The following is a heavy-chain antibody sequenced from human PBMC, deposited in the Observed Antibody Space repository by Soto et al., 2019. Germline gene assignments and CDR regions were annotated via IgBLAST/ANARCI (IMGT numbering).Heavy chain of an antibody. CDR3: ARAGGSYHDDAFDI. CDR1: GFTFSSYA. Sequence: GGSLRLSCAASGFTFSSYAMHWVRQAPGKGLEWVAVISYDGSNKYYADSVKGRFTISRDNSKNTLYLQMNSLRAEDTAVYYCARAGGSYHDDAFDIWGQGTMVTVSS. J-gene: IGHJ3*02. D-gene: IGHD1-26*01. V-gene: IGHV3-30-3*01. CDR2: ISYDGSNK.